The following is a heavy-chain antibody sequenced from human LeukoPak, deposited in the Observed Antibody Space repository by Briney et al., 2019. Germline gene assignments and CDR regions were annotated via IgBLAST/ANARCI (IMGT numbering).Heavy chain of an antibody. CDR2: IYYSGST. CDR1: GGSISSSSYY. Sequence: PSETLSLTCTVSGGSISSSSYYWGWIRQPPGKGLEWIGSIYYSGSTYYNPSLKSRVTISVDTSKNQFSLKLSSVTAADTAVYYCARTIDRYFPLIYYMDVWGKGTTVTVSS. V-gene: IGHV4-39*07. D-gene: IGHD2/OR15-2a*01. J-gene: IGHJ6*03. CDR3: ARTIDRYFPLIYYMDV.